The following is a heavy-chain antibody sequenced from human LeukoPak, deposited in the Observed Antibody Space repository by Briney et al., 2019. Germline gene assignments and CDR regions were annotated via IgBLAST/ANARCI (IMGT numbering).Heavy chain of an antibody. D-gene: IGHD5-18*01. V-gene: IGHV3-53*01. CDR1: GFTVSSNY. J-gene: IGHJ6*03. Sequence: GGSLRLSCAASGFTVSSNYMSWVRQAPGKGLEWVSVIYSGGSTYYADSVKGRFTISRDNAKNTLYLQMNSLRAEDTAVYYCARGGYSYGYYYYYYMDVWGKGTTVTVSS. CDR3: ARGGYSYGYYYYYYMDV. CDR2: IYSGGST.